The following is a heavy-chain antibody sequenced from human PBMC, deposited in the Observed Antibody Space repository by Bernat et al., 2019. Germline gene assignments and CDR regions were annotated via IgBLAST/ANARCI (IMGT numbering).Heavy chain of an antibody. CDR3: VKDLRDDFWSGYYDY. CDR1: GFTFSSYA. D-gene: IGHD3-3*01. V-gene: IGHV3-64D*06. Sequence: EVQLVEAGGGLFQPGGSLRLSCSASGFTFSSYAMHWVRQAPGKGLEYVSPISSNGGSTSYADSVKGRFTISRDNSKNTLYLQMSSLRAEDTAVYYCVKDLRDDFWSGYYDYWGQGTLVTVSS. J-gene: IGHJ4*02. CDR2: ISSNGGST.